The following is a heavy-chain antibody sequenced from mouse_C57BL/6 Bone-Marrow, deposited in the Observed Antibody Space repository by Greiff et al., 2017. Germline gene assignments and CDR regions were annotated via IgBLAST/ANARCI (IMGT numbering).Heavy chain of an antibody. Sequence: QVQLKESDAELVKPGASVKISCKASGYTFTDHTIHWMKQRPEQGLEWIGYIYPRDGSTKYNEKFKGKATLTADKSSSTADMPLNSLTSEDSAVYSGAGEGVYYGSDFWYFDVWGTGTTVTVSS. CDR1: GYTFTDHT. J-gene: IGHJ1*03. CDR2: IYPRDGST. D-gene: IGHD2-1*01. V-gene: IGHV1-78*01. CDR3: AGEGVYYGSDFWYFDV.